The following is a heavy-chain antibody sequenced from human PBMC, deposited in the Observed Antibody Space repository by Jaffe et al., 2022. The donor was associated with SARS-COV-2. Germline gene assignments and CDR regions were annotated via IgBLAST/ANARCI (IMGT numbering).Heavy chain of an antibody. Sequence: EVQLLESGGGLVQPGGSLRLSCAASGFTFSSYAMSWVRQAPGKGLEWVSAISGSGGSTYYADSVKGRFTISRDNSKNTLYLQMNSLRAEDTAVYYCAKDLRDYVWGSYPGGYYYGMDVWGQGTTVTVSS. J-gene: IGHJ6*02. CDR2: ISGSGGST. CDR3: AKDLRDYVWGSYPGGYYYGMDV. V-gene: IGHV3-23*01. CDR1: GFTFSSYA. D-gene: IGHD3-16*02.